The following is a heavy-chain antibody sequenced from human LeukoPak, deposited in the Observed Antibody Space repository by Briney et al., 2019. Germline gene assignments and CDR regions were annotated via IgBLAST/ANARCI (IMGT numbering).Heavy chain of an antibody. V-gene: IGHV3-23*01. CDR1: GFTFSSYS. CDR2: ISGSGGST. J-gene: IGHJ4*02. CDR3: AKDLGSSSWYTPFDY. Sequence: QPGGSLRLSCAASGFTFSSYSMNWVRQAPGKGLEWVSAISGSGGSTYYADSVKGRFTISRDNSKNTLYLQMNSLRAEDTAVYYCAKDLGSSSWYTPFDYWGQGTLVTVSS. D-gene: IGHD6-13*01.